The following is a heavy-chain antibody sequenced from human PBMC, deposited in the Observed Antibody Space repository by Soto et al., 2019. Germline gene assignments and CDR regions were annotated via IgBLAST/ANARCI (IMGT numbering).Heavy chain of an antibody. J-gene: IGHJ4*02. CDR1: GGSFSGYY. CDR2: INHSGST. CDR3: ARGRERDGYNFDY. V-gene: IGHV4-34*01. Sequence: SETLSLTCAVYGGSFSGYYWSWIRQPPGKGLEWIGEINHSGSTNYNPSLKSRVTISVDTSKNQFSLKLSSVTAADTAVYYCARGRERDGYNFDYWGQGTLVTVSS. D-gene: IGHD5-12*01.